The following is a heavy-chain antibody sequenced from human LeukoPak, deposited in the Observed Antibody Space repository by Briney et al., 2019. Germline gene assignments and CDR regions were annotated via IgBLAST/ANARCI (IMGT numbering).Heavy chain of an antibody. CDR1: GGSFSGYY. Sequence: PSETLSLTCAVYGGSFSGYYWSWIRQPPGKGLEWIGEINHSGSTNYNPSLKSRVTISVDTSKNQFSRKLSSVTAADTAVYYCARDPYGFDYWGQGTLVTVSS. J-gene: IGHJ4*02. D-gene: IGHD3-10*01. V-gene: IGHV4-34*01. CDR2: INHSGST. CDR3: ARDPYGFDY.